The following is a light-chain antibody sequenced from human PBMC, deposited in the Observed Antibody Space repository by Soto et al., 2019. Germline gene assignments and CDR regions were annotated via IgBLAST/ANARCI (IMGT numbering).Light chain of an antibody. CDR3: QQYNSWWT. CDR1: QSVSNN. Sequence: EIVLTQSPVTLSVSPGERATLSCRASQSVSNNLAWYQQKPGQAPRLLIHGASTRATGIPARFSGSGSGTEFTLTISSLQPDDFATYYCQQYNSWWTFGQGTKVDIK. V-gene: IGKV3-15*01. J-gene: IGKJ1*01. CDR2: GAS.